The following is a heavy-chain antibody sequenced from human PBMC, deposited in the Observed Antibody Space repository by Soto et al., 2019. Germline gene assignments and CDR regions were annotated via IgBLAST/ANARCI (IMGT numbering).Heavy chain of an antibody. CDR3: AKSDIVATIYYFDY. CDR2: IYSGGST. D-gene: IGHD5-12*01. V-gene: IGHV3-53*01. J-gene: IGHJ4*02. Sequence: GGSLRLSCAASGFTVSSNYMSWVRQAPGKGLEWVSVIYSGGSTYYADSVKGRFTISRDNSKNTLYLQMNSLRAEDTAVYYCAKSDIVATIYYFDYWGQGTLVTVSS. CDR1: GFTVSSNY.